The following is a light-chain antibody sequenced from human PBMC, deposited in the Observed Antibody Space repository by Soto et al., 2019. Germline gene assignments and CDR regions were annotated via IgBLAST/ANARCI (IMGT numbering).Light chain of an antibody. CDR3: QQYNNWYT. J-gene: IGKJ2*01. V-gene: IGKV3-15*01. CDR2: GAS. Sequence: EIVMTQSPVTLSVSPGERATLSCRASQSVSSNLAWYQQKPGQAPSLLIYGASNRATGIPARFSGSGSGTEFTLTISSLQSEDFAVYYCQQYNNWYTFGQGTKLEIK. CDR1: QSVSSN.